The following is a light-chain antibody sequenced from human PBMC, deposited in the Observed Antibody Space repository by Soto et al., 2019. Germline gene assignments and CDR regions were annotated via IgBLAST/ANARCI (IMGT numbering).Light chain of an antibody. J-gene: IGKJ5*01. CDR3: QQLHGYPIT. Sequence: IQLTQSPSSLSESVGDRVTITCRASQGINNHLAWYQQKSGKAPKLLIYAASTLQGGVPSRFSGSGSGTDFTLTISSPQPEDFATYFCQQLHGYPITFGQGTRLEIK. CDR2: AAS. V-gene: IGKV1-9*01. CDR1: QGINNH.